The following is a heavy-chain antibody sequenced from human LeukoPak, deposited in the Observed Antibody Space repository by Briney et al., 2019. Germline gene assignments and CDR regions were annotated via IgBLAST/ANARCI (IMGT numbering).Heavy chain of an antibody. CDR2: VNPKNGDT. V-gene: IGHV1/OR15-1*04. CDR3: SGDLSSTAYGELDY. D-gene: IGHD3-10*01. Sequence: GASVTVSCKATGYILTDYFIHWVGQAACQEPAWMGRVNPKNGDTYYPQTLHGRVTQPGATSISTAYMDLTTLRSDDTAIYYCSGDLSSTAYGELDYWGQGTLVTVSS. J-gene: IGHJ4*02. CDR1: GYILTDYF.